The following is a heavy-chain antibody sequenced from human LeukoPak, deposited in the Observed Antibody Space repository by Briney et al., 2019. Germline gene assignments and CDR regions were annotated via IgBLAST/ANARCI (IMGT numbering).Heavy chain of an antibody. D-gene: IGHD6-13*01. CDR1: GYTFTSYD. Sequence: ASVRVSCKASGYTFTSYDINWVRQATGQGLEWMGWMNPNSGNTGYAQKFQGRVTMTRNTSISTAYMELSSLRSEDTAVYYCARGQLGGYSSSWEFDYWGQGTLVTVSS. CDR2: MNPNSGNT. CDR3: ARGQLGGYSSSWEFDY. J-gene: IGHJ4*02. V-gene: IGHV1-8*01.